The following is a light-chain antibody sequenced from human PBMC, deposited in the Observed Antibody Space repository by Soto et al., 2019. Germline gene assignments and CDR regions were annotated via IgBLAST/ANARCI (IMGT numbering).Light chain of an antibody. Sequence: DIQMTQSPSSLSASVGDRVTITCQASHDITSYLNWYQHKPGKAPKLLIYDASILEAGVPSRFSRSGSGTHFTFTISSLQPEDVATYYCQKCDYLPIFGHGTTVDFK. V-gene: IGKV1-33*01. CDR3: QKCDYLPI. CDR1: HDITSY. CDR2: DAS. J-gene: IGKJ3*01.